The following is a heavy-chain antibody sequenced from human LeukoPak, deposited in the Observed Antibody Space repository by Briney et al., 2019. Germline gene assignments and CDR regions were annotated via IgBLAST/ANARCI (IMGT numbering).Heavy chain of an antibody. D-gene: IGHD5-12*01. CDR1: GFTVSSDY. Sequence: GGSLRLSCAASGFTVSSDYMSWVRQAPGKGLEWVSVIYSGGGTYYADSVKGRFTISRDNSKNTVHLQMNSPRAEDTAVYYCARALRPFDYWGQGTLVTVSS. V-gene: IGHV3-66*01. CDR2: IYSGGGT. J-gene: IGHJ4*02. CDR3: ARALRPFDY.